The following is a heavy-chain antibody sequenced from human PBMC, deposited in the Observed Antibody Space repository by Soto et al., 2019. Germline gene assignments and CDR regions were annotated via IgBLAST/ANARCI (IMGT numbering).Heavy chain of an antibody. D-gene: IGHD6-25*01. CDR1: GFTFTSYS. Sequence: EVQLVEYGGGLVQPGGSLRLSCVASGFTFTSYSFNWVRQAPGKGLEWLSFIGTRGTIYYADSVKGRFTISRDDAKNSLDLQLNSLRDEDTALYYWVAARKVFDFWGQGTLVTVSS. V-gene: IGHV3-48*02. CDR3: VAARKVFDF. J-gene: IGHJ4*02. CDR2: IGTRGTI.